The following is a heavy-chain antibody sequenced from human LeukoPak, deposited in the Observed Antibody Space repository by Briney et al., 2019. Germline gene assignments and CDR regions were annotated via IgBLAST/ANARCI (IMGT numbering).Heavy chain of an antibody. Sequence: SVKVSCKASGGTFSSYAISWVRQAPGQGLEWMGGIIPIFGTANYAQKFQGRVTITADESTSTAYMELSSLRSEDTAVYYCARGRRDFDWLPYYYYYMDVWGKGTTVTVSS. CDR1: GGTFSSYA. CDR3: ARGRRDFDWLPYYYYYMDV. J-gene: IGHJ6*03. D-gene: IGHD3-9*01. CDR2: IIPIFGTA. V-gene: IGHV1-69*13.